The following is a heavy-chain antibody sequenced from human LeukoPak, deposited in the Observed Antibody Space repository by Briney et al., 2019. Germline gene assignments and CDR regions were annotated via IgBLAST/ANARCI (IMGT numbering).Heavy chain of an antibody. V-gene: IGHV4-59*01. CDR1: GGSISSYY. Sequence: SETLSLTCTVSGGSISSYYWSWIRQPPGKGLEWIGYIYYSRTTNYNPSLKSRVTISVDTSKNQFPLKLSSVTAADTAVYYCARGVYIAAAQYAYWGQGTLVTVSS. CDR2: IYYSRTT. CDR3: ARGVYIAAAQYAY. D-gene: IGHD6-13*01. J-gene: IGHJ4*02.